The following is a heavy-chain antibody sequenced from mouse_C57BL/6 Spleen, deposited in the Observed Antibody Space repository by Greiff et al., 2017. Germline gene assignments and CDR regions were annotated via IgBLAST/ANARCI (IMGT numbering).Heavy chain of an antibody. Sequence: QVQLKESGAELVKPGASVKMSCKASGYTFPTYPIEWMKQNHGKSLEWIGNFHPYNDDTKYNEKFKGKATLTVEKSSSTVYLELSRLTSDDSAVYYCARKGNYDYDHFDYWGQGTTLTVSS. D-gene: IGHD2-4*01. J-gene: IGHJ2*01. CDR3: ARKGNYDYDHFDY. CDR2: FHPYNDDT. CDR1: GYTFPTYP. V-gene: IGHV1-47*01.